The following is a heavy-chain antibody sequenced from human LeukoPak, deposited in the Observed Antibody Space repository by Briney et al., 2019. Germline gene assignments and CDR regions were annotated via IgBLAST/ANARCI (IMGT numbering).Heavy chain of an antibody. Sequence: GGSLRLSCAASGFTFSSYWVPWVRQAPGKGLEWVSRINSDGYSVSYADSVKGRFTISRDNAKNTLYLQMNSLRAEDTAVYYCARWVATGGWFDPWGQGTRVTVSS. D-gene: IGHD4-11*01. V-gene: IGHV3-74*01. CDR1: GFTFSSYW. CDR2: INSDGYSV. J-gene: IGHJ5*02. CDR3: ARWVATGGWFDP.